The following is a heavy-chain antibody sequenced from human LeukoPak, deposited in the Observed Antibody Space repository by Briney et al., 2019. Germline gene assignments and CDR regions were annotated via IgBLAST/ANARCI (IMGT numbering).Heavy chain of an antibody. CDR3: ARELTAVVVAATPVWFDP. V-gene: IGHV7-4-1*02. J-gene: IGHJ5*02. CDR1: GYTFTSYA. CDR2: INTNTGNP. Sequence: ASVKVSCKASGYTFTSYAMNWVRQAPGQGLEWMGWINTNTGNPTYAQGFTGRFVFSLDTSVSTAYLQISSLKAEDTAVYYCARELTAVVVAATPVWFDPWGQGTLVTVSS. D-gene: IGHD2-15*01.